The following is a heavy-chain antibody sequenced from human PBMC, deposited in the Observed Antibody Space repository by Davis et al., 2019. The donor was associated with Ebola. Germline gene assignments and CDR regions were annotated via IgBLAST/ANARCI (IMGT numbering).Heavy chain of an antibody. J-gene: IGHJ6*02. V-gene: IGHV3-21*04. CDR2: ISSTSSYI. CDR3: ARSVGYPSYYYYYGMDV. Sequence: GESLKISCAASGFTFSGYSMNWVRQAPGKGLEWVSSISSTSSYIYYADSVKGRFTISRDNAKNSLYLQMNSLRAEDTAVYYCARSVGYPSYYYYYGMDVWGQGTTVTVSS. CDR1: GFTFSGYS. D-gene: IGHD2-15*01.